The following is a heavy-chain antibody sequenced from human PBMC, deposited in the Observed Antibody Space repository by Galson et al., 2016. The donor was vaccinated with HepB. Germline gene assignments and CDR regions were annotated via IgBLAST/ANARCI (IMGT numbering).Heavy chain of an antibody. J-gene: IGHJ4*02. D-gene: IGHD6-13*01. CDR3: ASMGGGSGSWYKD. Sequence: SLRLSCAASGFTFSSYPMSWVRQAPGKGLEWVSRISGSSDTTNYADSVRGRLTVSRDNSKSTLFLQLSSLRAGDTAVYYCASMGGGSGSWYKDWGQGNLVTVSS. V-gene: IGHV3-23*01. CDR2: ISGSSDTT. CDR1: GFTFSSYP.